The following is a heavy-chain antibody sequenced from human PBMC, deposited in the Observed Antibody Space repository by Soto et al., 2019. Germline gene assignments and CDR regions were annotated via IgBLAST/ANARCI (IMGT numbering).Heavy chain of an antibody. CDR3: ARDRSSGYYVYTLHYYYGMDV. V-gene: IGHV3-30-3*01. Sequence: GGSLRLSCAASGLTFSSYAMHWVRQAPGKGLEWVAVISYDGSNKYYADSVKGRFTISRDNSKNTLYLQMNSLRAEDTAVYYCARDRSSGYYVYTLHYYYGMDVWGQGTTVTVSS. CDR1: GLTFSSYA. D-gene: IGHD3-22*01. J-gene: IGHJ6*02. CDR2: ISYDGSNK.